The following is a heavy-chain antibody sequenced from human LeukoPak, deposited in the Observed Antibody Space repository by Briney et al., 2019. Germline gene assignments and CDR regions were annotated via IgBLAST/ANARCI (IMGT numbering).Heavy chain of an antibody. V-gene: IGHV3-21*06. CDR1: GFTFSTYS. CDR3: ARGRSITILRGVAISDGFDI. Sequence: PGGSLRLSCAASGFTFSTYSMNWVRQAPGKGLEWVSSISTSSDYIYYAGSLKGRFTISRDNAKNSLYLHMNSLRPDDTAVYYCARGRSITILRGVAISDGFDIWGQGTKVTVS. J-gene: IGHJ3*02. CDR2: ISTSSDYI. D-gene: IGHD3-10*01.